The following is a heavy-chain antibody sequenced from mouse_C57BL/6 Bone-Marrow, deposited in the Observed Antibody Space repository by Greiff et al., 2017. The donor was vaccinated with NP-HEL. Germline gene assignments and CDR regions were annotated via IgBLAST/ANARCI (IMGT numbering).Heavy chain of an antibody. CDR3: ARDSSGPLFAY. J-gene: IGHJ3*01. CDR1: GYTFTSYW. V-gene: IGHV1-69*01. Sequence: QVQLKQPGAELVMPGASVKLSCKASGYTFTSYWMHWVKQRPGQGLEWIGEIDPSDSYTNYNQKFKGKSTLTVDKSSSTAYMQLSSLTSEDSAVYYCARDSSGPLFAYWGQGTLVTVSA. CDR2: IDPSDSYT. D-gene: IGHD3-2*02.